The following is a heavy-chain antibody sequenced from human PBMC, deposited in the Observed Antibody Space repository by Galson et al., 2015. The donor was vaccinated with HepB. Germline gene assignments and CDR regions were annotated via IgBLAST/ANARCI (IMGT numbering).Heavy chain of an antibody. CDR2: ISSTGSYI. J-gene: IGHJ4*02. CDR3: ARDPGIAAHY. V-gene: IGHV3-21*01. D-gene: IGHD6-25*01. Sequence: SLRLSCAASGFTVSSNEMSWIRQAPGKGLEWVSSISSTGSYICSADSVKGRFTISRDNAKNSLYLQMNSLRTEDTAVYYCARDPGIAAHYWGQGTLVTVSS. CDR1: GFTVSSNE.